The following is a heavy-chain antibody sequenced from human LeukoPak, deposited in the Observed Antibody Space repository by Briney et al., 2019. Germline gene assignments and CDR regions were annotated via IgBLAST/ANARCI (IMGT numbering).Heavy chain of an antibody. D-gene: IGHD6-13*01. V-gene: IGHV3-30*18. CDR1: GFTFSSYG. CDR2: ISYDGSNK. J-gene: IGHJ4*02. CDR3: AKDSGARSSWYNY. Sequence: GGSLRLSCAASGFTFSSYGMHWVRQAPGKGLEWVAVISYDGSNKYYADSVKGRFTISRDNSKNTLYLQMNSLRAEDTAVYYCAKDSGARSSWYNYWGQGTLATVSS.